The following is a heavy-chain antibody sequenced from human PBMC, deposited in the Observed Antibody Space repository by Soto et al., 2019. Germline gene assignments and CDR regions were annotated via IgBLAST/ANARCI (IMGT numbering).Heavy chain of an antibody. D-gene: IGHD3-22*01. CDR2: RNTNSGNT. J-gene: IGHJ4*02. CDR1: GYTFTSYD. V-gene: IGHV1-8*01. CDR3: ARVVGRKYYYDRSGYYSDY. Sequence: QVQLVQSGAEVKKPGASVKVSCKASGYTFTSYDINWVRQATGQGLEWMGWRNTNSGNTGYAQKFQGRVTMTRNTSISTAYMELSSLRSEDTAVYYCARVVGRKYYYDRSGYYSDYWGQGTLVTVSS.